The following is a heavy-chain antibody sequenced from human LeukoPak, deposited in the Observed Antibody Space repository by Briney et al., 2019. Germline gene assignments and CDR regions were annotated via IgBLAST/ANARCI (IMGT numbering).Heavy chain of an antibody. CDR2: ISWNGRNT. Sequence: GGSLRLSCAASGFTFYDYDLNWVRQAPGKGLEWVSGISWNGRNTAYAESLKGRFTISRDNAKNSLYLQMNSLRAEDTVFYYCARVQQYDKFDYWGQGTLVTVSS. J-gene: IGHJ4*02. CDR3: ARVQQYDKFDY. V-gene: IGHV3-20*04. D-gene: IGHD3-22*01. CDR1: GFTFYDYD.